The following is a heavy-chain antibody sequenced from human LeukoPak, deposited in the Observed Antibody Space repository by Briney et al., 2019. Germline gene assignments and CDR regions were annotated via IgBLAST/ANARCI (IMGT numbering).Heavy chain of an antibody. Sequence: SETPSLTCAVYGGSFSGYYWSWIRQPPGKGLEWIGEINHSGSTNYNPSLKSRVTISVDTSKNQFSLKLSSVTAADTAVYYCARSFGGWDNPTTLDYWGQGTLVTVSS. D-gene: IGHD1/OR15-1a*01. J-gene: IGHJ4*02. CDR2: INHSGST. CDR1: GGSFSGYY. CDR3: ARSFGGWDNPTTLDY. V-gene: IGHV4-34*01.